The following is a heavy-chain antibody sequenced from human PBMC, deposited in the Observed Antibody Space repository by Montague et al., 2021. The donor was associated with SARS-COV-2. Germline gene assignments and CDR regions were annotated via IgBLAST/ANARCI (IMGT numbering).Heavy chain of an antibody. CDR3: ARGVGITIFGDVSIEGDYYYCMDV. CDR1: GFTFRSHW. Sequence: SLRLSCAASGFTFRSHWMHWVRQVPEKGLVWVSRIDNDGSSTNYVDSVKGRFTISRDNAKNTLDLKMNSLRVEDASVYYCARGVGITIFGDVSIEGDYYYCMDVWGQGTAVTVSS. D-gene: IGHD3-3*01. CDR2: IDNDGSST. J-gene: IGHJ6*02. V-gene: IGHV3-74*01.